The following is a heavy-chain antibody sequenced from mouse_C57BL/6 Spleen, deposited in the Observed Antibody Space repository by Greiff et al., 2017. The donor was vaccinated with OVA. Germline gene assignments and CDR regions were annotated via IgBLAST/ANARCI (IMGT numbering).Heavy chain of an antibody. CDR1: GYTFTDYN. Sequence: VQLKQSGPELVKPGASVTIPCKASGYTFTDYNLDWVKQSHGKSLEWIGDINPNNGGTIYNQKFKGKATLTVDKSSSTAYMELRSLTSEDTAVYYCARRGLDYWGQGTTLTVSS. CDR2: INPNNGGT. J-gene: IGHJ2*01. V-gene: IGHV1-18*01. CDR3: ARRGLDY.